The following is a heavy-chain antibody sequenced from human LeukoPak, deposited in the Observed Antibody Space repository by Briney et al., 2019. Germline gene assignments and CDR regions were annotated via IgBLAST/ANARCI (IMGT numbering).Heavy chain of an antibody. CDR3: ARVGITMTSDGFDP. V-gene: IGHV3-48*04. CDR1: GFTFSSYS. Sequence: GGSLRLSCAASGFTFSSYSMNWVRQAPGKGLEWVSYISSSSSTIYYADSVKGRFTISRDNAKNSLYLQMNSLRAEDTAVYYCARVGITMTSDGFDPWGQGTLVTVSS. CDR2: ISSSSSTI. J-gene: IGHJ5*02. D-gene: IGHD3-22*01.